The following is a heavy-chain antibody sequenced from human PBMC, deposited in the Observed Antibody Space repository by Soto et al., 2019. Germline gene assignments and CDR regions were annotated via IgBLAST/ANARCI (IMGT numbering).Heavy chain of an antibody. D-gene: IGHD2-15*01. V-gene: IGHV1-2*04. CDR2: INPNSGGT. CDR3: ARDRMRYCSGGSCYAGYYYGMDV. CDR1: GYTFTGYY. J-gene: IGHJ6*02. Sequence: ASVKVSCKASGYTFTGYYMHWVRQAPGQGLEWMGWINPNSGGTNYAQKFQGWVTMTRDTSISTAYMELSRRRSDDTAVYYCARDRMRYCSGGSCYAGYYYGMDVWGQGTTVTVSS.